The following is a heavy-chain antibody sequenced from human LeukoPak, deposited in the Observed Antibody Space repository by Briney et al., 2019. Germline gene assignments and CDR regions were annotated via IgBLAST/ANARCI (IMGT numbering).Heavy chain of an antibody. CDR1: GFTFSDYY. Sequence: GGSLRLSCAASGFTFSDYYMSWIRQAPGKGLEWVSAISGSGGSTYYADSVKGRFTISRDNSKNTLYLQMNSLRAEDTAVYYCAKEQSGWYMDPRFDPWGQGTLVTVSS. V-gene: IGHV3-23*01. D-gene: IGHD6-19*01. CDR3: AKEQSGWYMDPRFDP. CDR2: ISGSGGST. J-gene: IGHJ5*02.